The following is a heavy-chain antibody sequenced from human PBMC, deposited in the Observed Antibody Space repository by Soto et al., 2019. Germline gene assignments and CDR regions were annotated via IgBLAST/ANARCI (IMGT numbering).Heavy chain of an antibody. CDR2: IDNHGDGT. J-gene: IGHJ3*02. V-gene: IGHV3-74*01. CDR3: GTVFEK. CDR1: GFTSTNSW. Sequence: EVQVVESGGGLVQPGGPLSPPGQASGFTSTNSWMNWVRQFQGEGLVWVSRIDNHGDGTSYADFVKGRFTISRDNAKNTLYLQMNSLRVEDTAIYYCGTVFEKWGQGTMVTVSS.